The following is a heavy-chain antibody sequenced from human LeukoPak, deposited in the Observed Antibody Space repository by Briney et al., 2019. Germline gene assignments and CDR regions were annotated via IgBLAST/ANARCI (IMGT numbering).Heavy chain of an antibody. CDR2: INPSGGST. Sequence: GASVKVSCKASGYRFTSYDMHWVRQAPGQGLDWMGRINPSGGSTSYAQRFQGRVAMTRDTSTTTVYMEVNSLTSEDTAVYFCARDGPTAAPFDYWGQGTLVTVSS. D-gene: IGHD2-2*01. CDR1: GYRFTSYD. CDR3: ARDGPTAAPFDY. V-gene: IGHV1-46*01. J-gene: IGHJ4*02.